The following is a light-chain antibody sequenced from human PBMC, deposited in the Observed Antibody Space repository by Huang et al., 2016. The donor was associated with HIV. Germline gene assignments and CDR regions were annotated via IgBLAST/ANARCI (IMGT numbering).Light chain of an antibody. V-gene: IGKV3-11*01. CDR1: QRVSSY. J-gene: IGKJ4*01. CDR3: QQRSNWLLT. Sequence: EIVLTQSPATRSLSPGERATLSCRASQRVSSYLAWYQQKPGQAPRLLIYDASNRATGIPARFSGSGSGTDFTLTISSLEPEDLAVYYCQQRSNWLLTFGGGTKVEIK. CDR2: DAS.